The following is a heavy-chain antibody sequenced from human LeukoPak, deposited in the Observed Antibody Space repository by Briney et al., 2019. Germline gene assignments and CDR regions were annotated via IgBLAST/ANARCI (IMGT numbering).Heavy chain of an antibody. Sequence: PGGSLRLSCAVSGFTVSSNYMSWVRQAPGKGLEWVSIIHSGGTTNYVDSVKGRFTSSRDNSRNTLYLQMNSLRAEDTAVYYCARDCSSSCSPYYGMDVWGQGTTVTVSS. CDR3: ARDCSSSCSPYYGMDV. V-gene: IGHV3-53*01. D-gene: IGHD2-2*01. J-gene: IGHJ6*02. CDR2: IHSGGTT. CDR1: GFTVSSNY.